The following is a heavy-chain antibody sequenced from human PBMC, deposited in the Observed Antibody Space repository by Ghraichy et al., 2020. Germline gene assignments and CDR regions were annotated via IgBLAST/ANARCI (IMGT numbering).Heavy chain of an antibody. V-gene: IGHV3-21*04. CDR1: GFSVSDYN. CDR3: ARRGTVAAAAIGVVDYHYGMDV. J-gene: IGHJ6*02. CDR2: ISDSGSHI. Sequence: LSLTCAVSGFSVSDYNMNWVRQAPGKGLEWVSFISDSGSHIFYADSVKGRFTISRDNAKNLLFLQMDSLRGEDMAVYYCARRGTVAAAAIGVVDYHYGMDVWGQGTTVTVSS. D-gene: IGHD6-13*01.